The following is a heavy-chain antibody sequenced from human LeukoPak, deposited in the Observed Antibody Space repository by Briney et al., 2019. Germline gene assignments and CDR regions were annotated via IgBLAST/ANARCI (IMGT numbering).Heavy chain of an antibody. CDR2: IYSGGST. V-gene: IGHV3-53*01. J-gene: IGHJ4*02. CDR1: EFTVSSNY. CDR3: ASGPSLGGPFDY. D-gene: IGHD1-26*01. Sequence: GGSLRLSCAASEFTVSSNYMSWVRQAPGKGLEWVSVIYSGGSTYYADSVKGRFTISRDNSKNTLYLQMNSLRAEDTAVYYCASGPSLGGPFDYWGQGTLVTVSS.